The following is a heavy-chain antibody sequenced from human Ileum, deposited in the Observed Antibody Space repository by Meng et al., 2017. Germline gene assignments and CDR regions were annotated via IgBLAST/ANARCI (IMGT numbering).Heavy chain of an antibody. CDR3: ARDHGSLNWFDP. D-gene: IGHD6-25*01. J-gene: IGHJ5*02. Sequence: QVQLVESGGGLVKAGGSLRLSSAASGFTLSDYYMTWIRQPPGQGLEWLASVSPTSGSLYFADSVKGRFSISRDNAKNSVSLQMTRLRVEDTAVYYCARDHGSLNWFDPWGQGTLVTVSS. CDR2: VSPTSGSL. CDR1: GFTLSDYY. V-gene: IGHV3-11*04.